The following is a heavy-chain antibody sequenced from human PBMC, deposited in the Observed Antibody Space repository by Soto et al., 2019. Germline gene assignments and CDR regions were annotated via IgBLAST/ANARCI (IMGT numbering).Heavy chain of an antibody. CDR3: VTQGIDYLHGLVDV. D-gene: IGHD4-17*01. CDR2: VYYTGDT. CDR1: SGPDRSHN. V-gene: IGHV4-59*08. J-gene: IGHJ6*02. Sequence: VQLQQSGPRLVKPSETLSLTCTVSSGPDRSHNWGWIRQPPGRGLEWVGYVYYTGDTAYNPSLRGRDTISADTSTNDISLTLNSVTAADTAVYYCVTQGIDYLHGLVDVWGQGTTVSVSS.